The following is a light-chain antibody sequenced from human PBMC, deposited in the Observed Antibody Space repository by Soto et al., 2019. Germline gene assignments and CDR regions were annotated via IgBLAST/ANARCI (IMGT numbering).Light chain of an antibody. CDR2: KAS. CDR1: QSINNW. CDR3: QQYDTYWT. J-gene: IGKJ1*01. V-gene: IGKV1-5*03. Sequence: DIPMTQSRSTLSASVGDRVTNTCRASQSINNWLAWYQQKPGKAPKLLIYKASNLDIGVPSRFSGSGSGTEFTLTISSLQPDDFATYYCQQYDTYWTFGQGTKVEIK.